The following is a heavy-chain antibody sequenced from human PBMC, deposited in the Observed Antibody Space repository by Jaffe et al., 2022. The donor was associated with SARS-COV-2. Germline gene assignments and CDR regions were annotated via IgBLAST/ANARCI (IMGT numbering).Heavy chain of an antibody. CDR2: IRSKAYGGTT. CDR3: TRDHWNYESYYYYGMDV. D-gene: IGHD1-7*01. V-gene: IGHV3-49*04. J-gene: IGHJ6*02. Sequence: EVQLVESGGGLVQPGRSLRLSCTASGFTFGDYAMSWVRQAPGKGLEWVGFIRSKAYGGTTEYAASVKGRFTISRDDSKSIVYLQMNSLKTEDTAVYYCTRDHWNYESYYYYGMDVWGQGTTVTVSS. CDR1: GFTFGDYA.